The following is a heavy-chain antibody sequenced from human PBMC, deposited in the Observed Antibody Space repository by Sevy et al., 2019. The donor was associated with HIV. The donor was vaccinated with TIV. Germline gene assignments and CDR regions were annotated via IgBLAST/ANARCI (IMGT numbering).Heavy chain of an antibody. CDR1: GFTFNNAR. V-gene: IGHV3-15*01. J-gene: IGHJ4*02. CDR2: IKSEIEGGAT. D-gene: IGHD3-22*01. CDR3: ATYISNYYEVLS. Sequence: GGSLRLSCAASGFTFNNARMTWVRQAPGKGLEWLGRIKSEIEGGATDYAAPVKGRFTISRDNSKNTLFLQMDGLKSEDTALYYCATYISNYYEVLSWGQGTLVTVSS.